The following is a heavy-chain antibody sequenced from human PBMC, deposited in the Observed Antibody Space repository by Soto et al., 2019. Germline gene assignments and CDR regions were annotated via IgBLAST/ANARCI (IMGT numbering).Heavy chain of an antibody. CDR3: ARVPFVNFGDSVPFDY. Sequence: VQLLQSGAEVKKPGASVKVSCKTSGFTFTSYDINWVRQATGQGLEWMGWVNTNSGDTDYAQKFQGRVTMTRNTSIPTAYLELSSLSSEDTAVYYCARVPFVNFGDSVPFDYWGQGTLVTVSS. CDR2: VNTNSGDT. CDR1: GFTFTSYD. D-gene: IGHD4-17*01. J-gene: IGHJ4*02. V-gene: IGHV1-8*01.